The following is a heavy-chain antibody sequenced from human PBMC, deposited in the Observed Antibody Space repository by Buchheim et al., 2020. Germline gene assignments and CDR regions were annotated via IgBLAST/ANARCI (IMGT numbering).Heavy chain of an antibody. D-gene: IGHD6-25*01. CDR1: GGSISSSNW. CDR3: ARAGGSPFRARARGFDP. Sequence: LVKPSGTLSPTCAVSGGSISSSNWWSWVRQPPGKGLEWIGEIYHSGSTNYNPSLKSRVTISVDKSKNQFSLKLSSVTAADTAVYYCARAGGSPFRARARGFDPWGQGTL. V-gene: IGHV4-4*02. J-gene: IGHJ5*02. CDR2: IYHSGST.